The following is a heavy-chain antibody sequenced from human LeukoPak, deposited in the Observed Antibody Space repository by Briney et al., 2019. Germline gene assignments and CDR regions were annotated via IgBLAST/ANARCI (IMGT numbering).Heavy chain of an antibody. CDR3: AREVNWRFDY. D-gene: IGHD1-1*01. CDR1: GFTFSSYT. V-gene: IGHV3-64*01. CDR2: ISSNGGST. Sequence: GGSLRLSCAASGFTFSSYTMYWVRQAPGKGLEYVSAISSNGGSTYYANSVKGRFTISRDNSKNTLYLQMGSLKGEDMAVYYCAREVNWRFDYWGQGTLVTVSS. J-gene: IGHJ4*02.